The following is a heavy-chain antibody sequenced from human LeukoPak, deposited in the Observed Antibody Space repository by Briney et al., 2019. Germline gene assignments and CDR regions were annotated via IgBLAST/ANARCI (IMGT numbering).Heavy chain of an antibody. V-gene: IGHV3-11*01. J-gene: IGHJ5*02. CDR3: ATDGAGFDT. CDR2: INIGGTNT. Sequence: GGSLRLSCAASGFTFNDYYMSWIRQAPGKGLEWLSYINIGGTNTHYADSVKGRFTTSRDNAKKSLYLEMNNLRAEDTAVYYCATDGAGFDTWGQGVLVTVSS. CDR1: GFTFNDYY.